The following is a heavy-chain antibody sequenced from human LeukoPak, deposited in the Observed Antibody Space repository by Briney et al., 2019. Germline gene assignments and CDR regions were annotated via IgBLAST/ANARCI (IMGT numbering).Heavy chain of an antibody. CDR2: INSISNTI. J-gene: IGHJ6*03. CDR3: ARVQAGYSTGWAYYYYYMDV. D-gene: IGHD6-19*01. CDR1: GFTFSSYS. V-gene: IGHV3-48*01. Sequence: GGSLRLSCAASGFTFSSYSMNWVRQAPGKGLEWVSYINSISNTIYYANSVKGRLTISRDNAKNSLYLQMNSLRAEDTAVYYCARVQAGYSTGWAYYYYYMDVWGKGTTVTVSS.